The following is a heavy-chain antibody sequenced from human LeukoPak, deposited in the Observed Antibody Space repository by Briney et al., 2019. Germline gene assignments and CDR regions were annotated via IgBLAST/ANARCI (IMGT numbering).Heavy chain of an antibody. V-gene: IGHV4-39*07. D-gene: IGHD5-24*01. CDR1: GGSINSSAYY. J-gene: IGHJ2*01. CDR2: IYYSGST. CDR3: ARVQHSNGRWLQLKRQTPGNFDL. Sequence: SETLSLTCTVSGGSINSSAYYWGWIRQPPGKGLEWIGSIYYSGSTYYNPSLKSRVTISVDTSKNQFSLKLSSVTAADTAEYYCARVQHSNGRWLQLKRQTPGNFDLWGRGTLVTVSS.